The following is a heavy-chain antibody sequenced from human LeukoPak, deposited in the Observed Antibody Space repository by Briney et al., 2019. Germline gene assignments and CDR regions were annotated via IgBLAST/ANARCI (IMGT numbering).Heavy chain of an antibody. V-gene: IGHV3-30*02. Sequence: PGGSLRLSCAASGFTFSSYGMHWVRQAPGKGLEWVAFIRYDGSNKYYADSVKGRFTISRDNSKNTLYLQMNSLRAEDTAVYYCAKERPLKGSREYYYYMDVWGKGTTVTVSS. J-gene: IGHJ6*03. CDR3: AKERPLKGSREYYYYMDV. CDR1: GFTFSSYG. CDR2: IRYDGSNK. D-gene: IGHD3-10*01.